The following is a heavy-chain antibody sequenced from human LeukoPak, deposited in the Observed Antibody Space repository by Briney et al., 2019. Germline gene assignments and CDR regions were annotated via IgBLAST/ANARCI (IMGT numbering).Heavy chain of an antibody. D-gene: IGHD2-2*02. CDR1: GGTFSSYA. Sequence: SVKVSCKASGGTFSSYAISWVRQAPGQGLEWMGGIIPIFGTANYAQKFQGRVTITTDESTSTAYMELSSLRSEDTAVYYCASGRRYCSSTSCYTALDPWGQGTLVTVSS. CDR2: IIPIFGTA. V-gene: IGHV1-69*05. CDR3: ASGRRYCSSTSCYTALDP. J-gene: IGHJ5*02.